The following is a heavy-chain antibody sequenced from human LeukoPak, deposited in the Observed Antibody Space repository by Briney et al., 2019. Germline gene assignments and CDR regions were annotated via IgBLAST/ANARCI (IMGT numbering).Heavy chain of an antibody. Sequence: PSETLSLTCTVSGGSLTGYYWTWIRQPPGKGLEWMWYIYYSGSTKYDPSLKSRVTISVDTSKNQFSLKLSSLTAADTAVYYCARGGYCGGDCYENDAFDIWGQGTMVTVSS. V-gene: IGHV4-59*08. J-gene: IGHJ3*02. CDR3: ARGGYCGGDCYENDAFDI. D-gene: IGHD2-21*02. CDR1: GGSLTGYY. CDR2: IYYSGST.